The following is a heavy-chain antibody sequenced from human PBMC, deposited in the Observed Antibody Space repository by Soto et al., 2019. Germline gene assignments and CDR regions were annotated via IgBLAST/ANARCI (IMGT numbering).Heavy chain of an antibody. V-gene: IGHV3-23*01. CDR1: GFTFSSYA. D-gene: IGHD2-2*01. CDR3: AKAGYCSSTSCPRDYYYGMDV. J-gene: IGHJ6*02. Sequence: PGGSLRLSCAASGFTFSSYAMSWVRQAPGKGLEWVSAISGSGGSTYYADSVKGRFTISRYNSKNTLYLQMNSLRAEDTAVYYCAKAGYCSSTSCPRDYYYGMDVWGQGTTVTVSS. CDR2: ISGSGGST.